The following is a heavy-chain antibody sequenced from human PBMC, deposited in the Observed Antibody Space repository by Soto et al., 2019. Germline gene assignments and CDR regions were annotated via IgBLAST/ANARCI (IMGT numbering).Heavy chain of an antibody. CDR2: IIPIFGTA. CDR3: ARSGSGRYFGAAFDI. Sequence: GASVKVSCKASGGTFSSYAISWVRQAPGQGLEWMGGIIPIFGTANYAQKFQGRVTVTADESTSTAYMELSSLRSEDTAVYYCARSGSGRYFGAAFDIWGQGTMVTVSS. CDR1: GGTFSSYA. V-gene: IGHV1-69*13. J-gene: IGHJ3*02. D-gene: IGHD1-26*01.